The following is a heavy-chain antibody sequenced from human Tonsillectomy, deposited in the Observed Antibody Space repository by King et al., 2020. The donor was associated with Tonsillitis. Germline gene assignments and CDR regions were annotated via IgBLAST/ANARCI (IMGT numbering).Heavy chain of an antibody. D-gene: IGHD2-2*01. V-gene: IGHV1-2*02. J-gene: IGHJ5*02. CDR1: GYTFTGYY. CDR3: ARADIVVVQAAENWFDP. Sequence: QLVQSGAEVKKPGASVKVSCKASGYTFTGYYMHWVRQAPGQGLEWMGWINPNSGGTNYAQIFQGRVTMTRDTSINTAYMELSRLRSDDTAMYYWARADIVVVQAAENWFDPWGQGTLVTVSS. CDR2: INPNSGGT.